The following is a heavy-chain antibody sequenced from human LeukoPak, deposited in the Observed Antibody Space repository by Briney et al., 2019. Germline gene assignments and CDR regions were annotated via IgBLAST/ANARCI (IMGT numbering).Heavy chain of an antibody. J-gene: IGHJ4*02. CDR3: ARVYSSSEHFDY. CDR2: ISSSGSTI. Sequence: GGSLRLSCAASGFTFSSYSMNWVRQAPGKGREWVSYISSSGSTIYYADSVKGRFTISRDNAKNSLYLQMNSLRAEDTAVYYCARVYSSSEHFDYWGQGTLVTVSS. CDR1: GFTFSSYS. D-gene: IGHD6-6*01. V-gene: IGHV3-48*04.